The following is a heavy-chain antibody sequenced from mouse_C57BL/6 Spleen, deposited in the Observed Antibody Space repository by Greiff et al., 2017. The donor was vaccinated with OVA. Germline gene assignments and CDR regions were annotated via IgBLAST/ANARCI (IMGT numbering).Heavy chain of an antibody. Sequence: EVMLVESGPELVKPGASVKIPCKASGYTFTDYNMDWVKQSHGKSLEWIGDINPNNGGTIYNQKFKGKATLTVDKSSSTAYMELRSLTSEDTAVYYCAREGSNSLLGYFDVWGTGTTVTVSS. CDR1: GYTFTDYN. J-gene: IGHJ1*03. V-gene: IGHV1-18*01. D-gene: IGHD2-5*01. CDR3: AREGSNSLLGYFDV. CDR2: INPNNGGT.